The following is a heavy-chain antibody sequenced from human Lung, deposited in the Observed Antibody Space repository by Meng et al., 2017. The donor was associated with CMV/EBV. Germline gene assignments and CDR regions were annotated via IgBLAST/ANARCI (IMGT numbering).Heavy chain of an antibody. V-gene: IGHV1-18*01. CDR1: GYTFASFG. J-gene: IGHJ4*02. CDR2: ISAYNANT. Sequence: QVGQSGAEVKQPGAAGKVSCKASGYTFASFGVNWVRQATGQGLEWMGWISAYNANTNYAQNLQGRVTMTTDTSTSTVYMEVRSLRSDDTAMYYCARVWNYDILTGYYTHYFDYWGQGTLVTVSS. D-gene: IGHD3-9*01. CDR3: ARVWNYDILTGYYTHYFDY.